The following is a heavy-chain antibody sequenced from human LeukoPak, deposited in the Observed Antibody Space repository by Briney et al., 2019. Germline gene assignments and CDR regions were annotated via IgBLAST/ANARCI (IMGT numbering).Heavy chain of an antibody. CDR1: GFTFSSYA. CDR2: ISGSGGST. Sequence: HSGGSLRLSCAASGFTFSSYAMSWVRQAPGKGLEWVSAISGSGGSTYYADSVKGRFTISRDNSKNTLYLQMNSLRAEDTAVYYCAKFPQQLAIFDYWGQGTLVTVSS. V-gene: IGHV3-23*01. J-gene: IGHJ4*02. D-gene: IGHD6-13*01. CDR3: AKFPQQLAIFDY.